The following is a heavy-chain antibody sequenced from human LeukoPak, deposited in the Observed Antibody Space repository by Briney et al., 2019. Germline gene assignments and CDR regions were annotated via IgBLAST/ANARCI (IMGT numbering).Heavy chain of an antibody. CDR3: AREGVAAHFDY. D-gene: IGHD2-15*01. V-gene: IGHV4-30-4*01. CDR1: GGSISSGDYY. J-gene: IGHJ4*02. Sequence: KSSETLSLTCTVSGGSISSGDYYWSWIRQPPGKGLEWIGYIYYSGSTYYNPSLKSRVTISVDTSKNQFSLKLSSVTAADTAVYYCAREGVAAHFDYWGQGTLVTVSS. CDR2: IYYSGST.